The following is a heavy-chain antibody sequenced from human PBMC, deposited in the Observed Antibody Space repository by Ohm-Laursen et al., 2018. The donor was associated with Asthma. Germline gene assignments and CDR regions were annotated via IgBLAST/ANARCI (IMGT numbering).Heavy chain of an antibody. Sequence: ASVKVSCKASGYTFTSYGISWVRQAPGQGLEWMGWISAYNGNTNYAQKLQGRVTMTTDTSTSTAYMELRSLRSDDTAVYYCARGRLVYSPHYYYGMDVWGQGTTVTVSS. CDR1: GYTFTSYG. CDR2: ISAYNGNT. D-gene: IGHD4-11*01. V-gene: IGHV1-18*01. CDR3: ARGRLVYSPHYYYGMDV. J-gene: IGHJ6*02.